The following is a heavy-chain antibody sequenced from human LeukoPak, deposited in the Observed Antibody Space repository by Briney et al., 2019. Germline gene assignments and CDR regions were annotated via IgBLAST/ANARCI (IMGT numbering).Heavy chain of an antibody. J-gene: IGHJ4*02. CDR3: AKDTDTAMAYYFDY. CDR2: ISGSGIST. D-gene: IGHD5-18*01. CDR1: GFTFSSNA. Sequence: GGSLGLSCAASGFTFSSNAMSWVRQAPGKGLEWVSAISGSGISTYYADSVKGRITISRDNSTSTLYLQMNSLRAEDTAVYYCAKDTDTAMAYYFDYWGQGSLVTVSS. V-gene: IGHV3-23*01.